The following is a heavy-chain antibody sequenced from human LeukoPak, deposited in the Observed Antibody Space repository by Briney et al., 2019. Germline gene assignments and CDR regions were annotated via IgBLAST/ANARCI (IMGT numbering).Heavy chain of an antibody. J-gene: IGHJ4*02. V-gene: IGHV3-48*02. D-gene: IGHD3-16*02. CDR2: ISSSSSTI. CDR1: GFTFSSYS. CDR3: ASGPITFGAVIVTFDY. Sequence: GGSLRLSCAASGFTFSSYSMNWVRQAPGKGLEWVSYISSSSSTIYYADSVKGRFTISRDNAKNSLYLQMNSLRDEDTAVYYYASGPITFGAVIVTFDYWGQGTLVTVSS.